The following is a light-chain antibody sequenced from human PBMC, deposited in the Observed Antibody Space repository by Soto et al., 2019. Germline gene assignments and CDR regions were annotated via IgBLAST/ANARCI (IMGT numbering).Light chain of an antibody. CDR2: GAS. V-gene: IGKV3-15*01. Sequence: EIVLTQSPGTLSLSPGERATLSCRASQSVNNNLAWYQQKPGQAPRLLIYGASTGATGIPTRFSGSGSGTEFTLTISSLQSEDFAVYYCQQYNNWPLTFGGGTKVDIK. CDR3: QQYNNWPLT. J-gene: IGKJ4*01. CDR1: QSVNNN.